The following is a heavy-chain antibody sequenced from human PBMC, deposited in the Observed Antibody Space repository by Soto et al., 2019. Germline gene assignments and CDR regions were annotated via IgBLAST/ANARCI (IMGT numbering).Heavy chain of an antibody. V-gene: IGHV1-18*01. CDR2: ISPYNGNT. CDR1: GYTFTSHG. D-gene: IGHD6-19*01. CDR3: ARDLAVGLVDY. J-gene: IGHJ4*02. Sequence: QVQLVQSGAEVKKPGASVKVSCKASGYTFTSHGISWVRQAPGQGLEWLGWISPYNGNTKSAQKLQGRVTRTTDTSTSTAYMGLRSLRSDATAVYYWARDLAVGLVDYWGQGTLVTVSS.